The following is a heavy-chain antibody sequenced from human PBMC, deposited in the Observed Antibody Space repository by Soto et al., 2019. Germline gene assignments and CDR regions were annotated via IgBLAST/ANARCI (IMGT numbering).Heavy chain of an antibody. D-gene: IGHD3-22*01. J-gene: IGHJ6*02. V-gene: IGHV4-39*01. CDR1: GGSISNSPYY. CDR2: IYHNGNT. Sequence: QLQLQESGPGLVKPLVTLSLTCTVSGGSISNSPYYWGWIRQPPGKGLGWIGSIYHNGNTYYNPSLRSRVTISVDTSKNQFSLRLSSVTAADSAVYYCAVSPLIGDGTDVWGQGTTVTVSS. CDR3: AVSPLIGDGTDV.